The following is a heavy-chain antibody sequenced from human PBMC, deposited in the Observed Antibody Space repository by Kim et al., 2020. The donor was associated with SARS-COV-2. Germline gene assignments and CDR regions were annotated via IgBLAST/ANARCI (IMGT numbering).Heavy chain of an antibody. V-gene: IGHV5-10-1*01. CDR3: ARFYYDSSGYFFFDY. J-gene: IGHJ4*02. CDR1: GYSFTSYW. D-gene: IGHD3-22*01. Sequence: GESLKISCKGSGYSFTSYWISWVRQMPGKGLEWMGRIDPSDSYTNYSPSFQGHVTISADKSISTAYLQWSSLKASDTARYYCARFYYDSSGYFFFDYWGQGTLVTVSS. CDR2: IDPSDSYT.